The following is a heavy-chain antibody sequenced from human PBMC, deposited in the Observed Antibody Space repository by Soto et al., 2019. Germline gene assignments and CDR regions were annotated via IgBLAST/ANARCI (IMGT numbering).Heavy chain of an antibody. D-gene: IGHD5-18*01. Sequence: QVQLQQWGAGLLKPSETLSLTCAVYGGSFSGYYWSWIRQPPGKGLEWIGEINHSGSTNYNPSLKSRVTISVDTSKNQFSLKLSSVIAADTAVYYCARGDSSGYSYGYSLDYWGQGTLVTVSS. V-gene: IGHV4-34*01. CDR3: ARGDSSGYSYGYSLDY. J-gene: IGHJ4*02. CDR2: INHSGST. CDR1: GGSFSGYY.